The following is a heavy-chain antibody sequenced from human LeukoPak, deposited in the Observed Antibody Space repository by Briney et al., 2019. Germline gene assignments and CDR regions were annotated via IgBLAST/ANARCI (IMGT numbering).Heavy chain of an antibody. CDR2: ISSNGGST. Sequence: GGSLRLSCAASGFTFSSYAMHWVRQAPGKGLEYVSAISSNGGSTYYANSVKGRFTISRDNSKNTLYLQMGSLRAEDMAVYYCARVSYLSSYWGQGTLVTVSS. J-gene: IGHJ4*02. CDR3: ARVSYLSSY. D-gene: IGHD2-8*01. V-gene: IGHV3-64*01. CDR1: GFTFSSYA.